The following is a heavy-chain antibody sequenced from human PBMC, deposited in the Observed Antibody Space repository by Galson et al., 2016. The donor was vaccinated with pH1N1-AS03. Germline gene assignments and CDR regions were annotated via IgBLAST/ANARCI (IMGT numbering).Heavy chain of an antibody. Sequence: SLRLSCAVSGFTFSTYAMTWVRQAPGRGLEWVSSISSTGSNTFYADSVMGRFTISRDNSKNTLYLQMSSLRAEDTAVFYCAKYTIDWYEDYWGQGTLVTVSS. J-gene: IGHJ4*02. CDR2: ISSTGSNT. CDR1: GFTFSTYA. V-gene: IGHV3-23*01. D-gene: IGHD6-19*01. CDR3: AKYTIDWYEDY.